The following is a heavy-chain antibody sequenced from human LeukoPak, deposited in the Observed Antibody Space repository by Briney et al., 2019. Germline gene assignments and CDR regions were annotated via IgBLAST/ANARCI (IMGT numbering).Heavy chain of an antibody. J-gene: IGHJ4*02. Sequence: GASVKVSCKASGGTFSSYATSWVRQAPGQGLEWMGGIIPIFGTANYAQKFQGRVTITADESTSTAYMELSSLRSEDTAVYYCARGPIGRWLPIPPHYWGQGTLVTVSS. CDR2: IIPIFGTA. V-gene: IGHV1-69*01. CDR3: ARGPIGRWLPIPPHY. CDR1: GGTFSSYA. D-gene: IGHD5-24*01.